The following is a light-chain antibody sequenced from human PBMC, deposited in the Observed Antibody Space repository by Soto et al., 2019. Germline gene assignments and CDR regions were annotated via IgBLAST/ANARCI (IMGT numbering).Light chain of an antibody. CDR2: DVT. J-gene: IGLJ1*01. V-gene: IGLV2-14*01. CDR3: TSYTSISTYV. Sequence: QSVLTQPPSVSGPPGQSITISCTGTSSDVGAYNYVSWYQHHPGKAPRLVIYDVTNRPSGISDRFSGSKSGNTAPLTISGLLAEDEDDYYCTSYTSISTYVFGNGTKLTVL. CDR1: SSDVGAYNY.